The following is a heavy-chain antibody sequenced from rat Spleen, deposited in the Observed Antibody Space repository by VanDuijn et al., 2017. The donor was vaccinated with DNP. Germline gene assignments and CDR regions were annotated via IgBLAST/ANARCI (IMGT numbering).Heavy chain of an antibody. J-gene: IGHJ2*01. Sequence: EVKLVESGGGLVQPGRSLKLSCAASGFNFNDHWMGWVRQAPGKGLEWIGQIKRDSSTINYAPSLKDKFTISRDNAQNTLYLQMRKLGSEDTAIYYCAKGPNYGGYSDYFDYWGQGVTVTVSS. D-gene: IGHD1-11*01. CDR2: IKRDSSTI. V-gene: IGHV4-2*01. CDR3: AKGPNYGGYSDYFDY. CDR1: GFNFNDHW.